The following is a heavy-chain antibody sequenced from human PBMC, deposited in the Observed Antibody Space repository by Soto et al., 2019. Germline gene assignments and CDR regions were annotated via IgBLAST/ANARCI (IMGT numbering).Heavy chain of an antibody. CDR3: ARVAVAGNPPYFDY. CDR1: GGSISSYY. J-gene: IGHJ4*02. V-gene: IGHV4-59*01. Sequence: SETLSLTCTVSGGSISSYYWSWIRQPPGKGLEWIGYIYYSGSTNYNPSLKSRVTISVDTSKNQFSLKLSSVTAADTAVYYCARVAVAGNPPYFDYWGQGTLVTVSS. CDR2: IYYSGST. D-gene: IGHD6-19*01.